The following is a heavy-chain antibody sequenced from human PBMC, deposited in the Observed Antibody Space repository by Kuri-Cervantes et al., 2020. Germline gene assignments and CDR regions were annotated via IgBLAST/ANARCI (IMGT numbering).Heavy chain of an antibody. D-gene: IGHD5-18*01. CDR3: ARGRRVDTAMVPLFDP. V-gene: IGHV3-30*15. CDR1: GFTFSSHK. J-gene: IGHJ5*02. CDR2: MSNDGGNN. Sequence: GESLKISCVVSGFTFSSHKMHWVRQAPGKGLEWVAVMSNDGGNNYYVDSVKGRCTISRDNSRNTLYLQMSSLRVEDTAVYYCARGRRVDTAMVPLFDPWGQGTLVTVSS.